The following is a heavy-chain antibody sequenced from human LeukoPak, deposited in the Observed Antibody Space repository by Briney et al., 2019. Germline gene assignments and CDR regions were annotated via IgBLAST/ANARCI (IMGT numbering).Heavy chain of an antibody. D-gene: IGHD6-19*01. CDR1: GFTFLTYA. Sequence: PGGSLRLSCAASGFTFLTYAMSWVRQAPGKGLQWVSVIRDSGASTYYADSVKGRFTISRDNSKSTLYLQTNSLRAEDTAVYYCAKAGRSGWYPGWPFDIWGQGTMVTVSS. J-gene: IGHJ3*02. CDR3: AKAGRSGWYPGWPFDI. CDR2: IRDSGAST. V-gene: IGHV3-23*01.